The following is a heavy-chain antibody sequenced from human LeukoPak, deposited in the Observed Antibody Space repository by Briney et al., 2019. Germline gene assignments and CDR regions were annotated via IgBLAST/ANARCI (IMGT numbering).Heavy chain of an antibody. D-gene: IGHD3-16*01. CDR2: ITSSGSTI. J-gene: IGHJ4*02. V-gene: IGHV3-48*01. CDR3: ARRGGGPHTFAY. CDR1: GFIFSSYS. Sequence: SGGSLRLSCAASGFIFSSYSMNWVRQAPGKGLEWVSYITSSGSTIYYADSVKGRFTISRDNAKNSLYLQMDSLRAEDTAVYYCARRGGGPHTFAYWGQGTLVTVSS.